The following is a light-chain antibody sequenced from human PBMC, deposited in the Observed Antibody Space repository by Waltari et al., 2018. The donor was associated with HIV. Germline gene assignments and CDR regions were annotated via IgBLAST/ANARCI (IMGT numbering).Light chain of an antibody. CDR3: VVWDDTLRGVI. CDR1: TSNTGSNT. J-gene: IGLJ2*01. V-gene: IGLV1-47*01. CDR2: RNN. Sequence: SVLPQPPSAYGTPGQRVTIPCSGRTSNTGSNTVFWYQHLPGTAPKLLIHRNNQRPSGVPDRFSGSTSGTSASLAISGLRSEDEAEYYCVVWDDTLRGVIFGGGTKVAVL.